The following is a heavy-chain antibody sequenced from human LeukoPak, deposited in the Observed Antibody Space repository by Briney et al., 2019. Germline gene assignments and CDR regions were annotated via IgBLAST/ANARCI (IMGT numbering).Heavy chain of an antibody. Sequence: GSLRLSCAASGFTFSDYYMSWIRQPPGKGLEWIGYIYYSGSTNYNPSLKSRVTISVDTSKNQFSLKLSSVTAADTAVYYCARLIAPGHYGMDVWGQGTTVTVSS. CDR3: ARLIAPGHYGMDV. J-gene: IGHJ6*02. CDR1: GFTFSDYY. CDR2: IYYSGST. V-gene: IGHV4-59*08. D-gene: IGHD3-16*01.